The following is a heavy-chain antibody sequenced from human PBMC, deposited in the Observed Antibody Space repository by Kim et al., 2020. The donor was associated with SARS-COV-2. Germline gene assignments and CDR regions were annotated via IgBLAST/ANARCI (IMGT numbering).Heavy chain of an antibody. Sequence: DGESRYYADSVKDRFTTSRDNDNNMVYLQMNSLRVDDTAIYYCTSIFEYWGQGALVTVSS. CDR2: DGESR. J-gene: IGHJ4*02. CDR3: TSIFEY. V-gene: IGHV3-74*01. D-gene: IGHD3-3*02.